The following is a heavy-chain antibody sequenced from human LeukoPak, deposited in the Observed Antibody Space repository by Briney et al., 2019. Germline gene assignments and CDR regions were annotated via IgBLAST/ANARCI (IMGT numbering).Heavy chain of an antibody. CDR1: GFTFSSYS. CDR2: ISSSSYI. D-gene: IGHD4-17*01. Sequence: GGSLRLSCAASGFTFSSYSMNWVRQAPGKGLEWVSSISSSSYIYYADSVKGRFTISRDNAKNSLYLQMNSLRAEDTAVYYCARDDGYGDYPSGGYWGQGTLVTVSS. V-gene: IGHV3-21*01. CDR3: ARDDGYGDYPSGGY. J-gene: IGHJ4*02.